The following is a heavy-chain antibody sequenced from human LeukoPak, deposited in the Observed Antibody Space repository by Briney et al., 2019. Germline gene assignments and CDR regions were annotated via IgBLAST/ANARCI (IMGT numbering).Heavy chain of an antibody. CDR2: IYTSGST. Sequence: SETLSLTCTVSGGSIRSYYWSWIRQPAGKGLEWIGRIYTSGSTSYNPSLKSRVAISVDTSKNQFSLKLSSMTAADTAVYYCAREGAMWGIDYWGQGTLVTVSS. J-gene: IGHJ4*02. D-gene: IGHD7-27*01. CDR3: AREGAMWGIDY. CDR1: GGSIRSYY. V-gene: IGHV4-4*07.